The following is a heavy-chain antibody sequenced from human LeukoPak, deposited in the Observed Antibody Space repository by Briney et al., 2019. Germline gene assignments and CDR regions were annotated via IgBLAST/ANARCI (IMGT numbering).Heavy chain of an antibody. CDR1: GGTFSSYA. CDR2: IIPIFGTA. D-gene: IGHD1-7*01. Sequence: SVKVSCKASGGTFSSYAISWVRQAPGQGLEWMGGIIPIFGTANYAQKFQGTVTITADESTSTAYMELSSLRSEDTAVYYCARGITGTLGPYYFDYWGQGTLVTVSS. CDR3: ARGITGTLGPYYFDY. V-gene: IGHV1-69*13. J-gene: IGHJ4*02.